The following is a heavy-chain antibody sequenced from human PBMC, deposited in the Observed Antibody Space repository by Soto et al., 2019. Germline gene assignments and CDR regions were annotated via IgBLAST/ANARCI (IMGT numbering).Heavy chain of an antibody. CDR2: IGTAGDT. Sequence: GGSLRLSCAASGFTFSSYDMHWVRQATGKGLEWVSAIGTAGDTYYPGSVKGRFTISRENAKNSLYLQMNSLRAGDTAVYYCARGDIVVVPAAMSARKYYYYYYYMDVWGKGTTVTVSS. D-gene: IGHD2-2*01. CDR1: GFTFSSYD. CDR3: ARGDIVVVPAAMSARKYYYYYYYMDV. J-gene: IGHJ6*03. V-gene: IGHV3-13*01.